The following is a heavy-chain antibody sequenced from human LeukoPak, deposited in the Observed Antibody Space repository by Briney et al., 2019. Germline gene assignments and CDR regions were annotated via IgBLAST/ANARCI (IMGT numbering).Heavy chain of an antibody. Sequence: SVKVSCKASGGTFSSYAISWVRQAPGQGLEWMGGIIPIFGTANYAQKFQGRVTITADESTSTAYMELSSLRSEDTAVYYCARDRSNSGSYGDAFDIWGQGTMVTVS. J-gene: IGHJ3*02. D-gene: IGHD1-26*01. CDR2: IIPIFGTA. CDR1: GGTFSSYA. CDR3: ARDRSNSGSYGDAFDI. V-gene: IGHV1-69*13.